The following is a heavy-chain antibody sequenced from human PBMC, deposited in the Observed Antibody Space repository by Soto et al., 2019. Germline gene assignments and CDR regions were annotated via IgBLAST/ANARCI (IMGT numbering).Heavy chain of an antibody. V-gene: IGHV3-48*02. J-gene: IGHJ4*02. CDR2: ISSSSSTI. D-gene: IGHD1-26*01. CDR1: GFIFSSYS. Sequence: EVQLVESGGGLVQPGGSLRLSCAASGFIFSSYSMNWVRQAPGKGLEWVAHISSSSSTIKYADSVKGRFTISRDNAKNSLYLQMNRLRDEDTAVYYCARFAWDLLGVDYWGPGTLVTVSS. CDR3: ARFAWDLLGVDY.